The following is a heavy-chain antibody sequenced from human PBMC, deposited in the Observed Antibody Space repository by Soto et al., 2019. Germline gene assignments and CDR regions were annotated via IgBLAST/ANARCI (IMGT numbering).Heavy chain of an antibody. D-gene: IGHD6-13*01. CDR1: GYTFTSYA. J-gene: IGHJ4*02. Sequence: GASVKVSCKASGYTFTSYAMHWVRQAPGQRLEWMGWINAGNGKTKYSQKFQGRVTITSDTSAITAYMELSSLISEDTAVYYCARGPLYISTQPLDYWCQGTLVTVSS. V-gene: IGHV1-3*01. CDR2: INAGNGKT. CDR3: ARGPLYISTQPLDY.